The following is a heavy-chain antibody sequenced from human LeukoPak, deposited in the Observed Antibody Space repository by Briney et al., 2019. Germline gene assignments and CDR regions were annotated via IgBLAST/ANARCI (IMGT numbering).Heavy chain of an antibody. CDR1: GGSVSSSSYY. Sequence: PSETLSLTCTVSGGSVSSSSYYWDWIRQPPGKGLEWIGNLYDSGSTHYNPSLRSRVTISADTSKNQFSLKLSSVTAADTAVYYCVRQNLLVATSNPTFDYWGQGTLVTVSS. D-gene: IGHD5-12*01. J-gene: IGHJ4*02. CDR2: LYDSGST. V-gene: IGHV4-39*01. CDR3: VRQNLLVATSNPTFDY.